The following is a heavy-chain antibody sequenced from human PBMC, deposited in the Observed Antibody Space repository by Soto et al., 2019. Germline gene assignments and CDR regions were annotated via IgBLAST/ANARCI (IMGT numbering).Heavy chain of an antibody. CDR3: ARIGALDY. V-gene: IGHV4-30-4*01. CDR1: GGSISSGDYS. CDR2: ILYSGTT. D-gene: IGHD3-16*01. Sequence: QVQLQESGPGLVKPSQTLSLTCTVSGGSISSGDYSWSWIRQPPGKGLEWIGYILYSGTTNNIPSLGSRLTISVDTSKTQYSLKLPSVTAAATAVYYCARIGALDYWGRGTLVSVSS. J-gene: IGHJ4*02.